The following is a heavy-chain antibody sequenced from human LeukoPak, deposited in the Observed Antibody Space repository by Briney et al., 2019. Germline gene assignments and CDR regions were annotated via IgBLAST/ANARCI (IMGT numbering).Heavy chain of an antibody. CDR1: EFSFKSYG. CDR3: ARDRDSYETKGSSFDY. D-gene: IGHD3-22*01. CDR2: ILFDGSDI. V-gene: IGHV3-30*03. J-gene: IGHJ4*02. Sequence: PGGSLRLSCSASEFSFKSYGMHWGRQSPARELEWVAVILFDGSDIYYADSVEGRFTISSDNSKNTLYLRIDSLRAEDTAVYYCARDRDSYETKGSSFDYWGQGTLVTVSS.